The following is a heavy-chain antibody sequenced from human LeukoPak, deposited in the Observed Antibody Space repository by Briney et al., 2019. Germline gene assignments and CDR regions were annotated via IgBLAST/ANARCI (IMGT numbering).Heavy chain of an antibody. Sequence: GASVKVSCKASGGTFSSYAISWVRQAPGQGLEWMGGIIPIFGTANYAQKFQGRVTITTDESTSTAYMELSSLRSEDTAVYYCARAQLLGIVATLMGVWGKGTTVTVSS. V-gene: IGHV1-69*05. CDR1: GGTFSSYA. CDR2: IIPIFGTA. D-gene: IGHD5-12*01. J-gene: IGHJ6*04. CDR3: ARAQLLGIVATLMGV.